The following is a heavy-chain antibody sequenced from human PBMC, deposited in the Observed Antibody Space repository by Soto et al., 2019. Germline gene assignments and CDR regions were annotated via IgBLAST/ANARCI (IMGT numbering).Heavy chain of an antibody. V-gene: IGHV3-7*03. J-gene: IGHJ4*02. CDR1: EFTFSAYW. CDR3: ARGSGRYSTGGDY. D-gene: IGHD1-26*01. CDR2: IKQDGSEK. Sequence: LRLSCAASEFTFSAYWMSWVRQAPRKGLEWVAIIKQDGSEKSYVDSVKGRFTISRDNAKRSLYLQMNSLRGEDTAVYYCARGSGRYSTGGDYWGQGTLVTVSS.